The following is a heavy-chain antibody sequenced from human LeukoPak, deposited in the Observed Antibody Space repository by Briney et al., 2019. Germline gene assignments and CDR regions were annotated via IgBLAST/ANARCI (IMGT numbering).Heavy chain of an antibody. D-gene: IGHD6-6*01. J-gene: IGHJ5*02. CDR1: GGSISSSSYY. Sequence: SETLSLTCTVSGGSISSSSYYWGWIRQPPGKGLEWIGSIYYSGSIYYNPSLKSRVTISVDTSKNQFSLKLSSVTAADTAVYYCARHGSSSSGWFDPWGQGTLVTVSS. CDR3: ARHGSSSSGWFDP. CDR2: IYYSGSI. V-gene: IGHV4-39*01.